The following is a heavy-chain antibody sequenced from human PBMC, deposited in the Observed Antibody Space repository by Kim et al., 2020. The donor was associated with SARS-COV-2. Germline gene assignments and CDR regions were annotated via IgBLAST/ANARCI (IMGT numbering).Heavy chain of an antibody. CDR2: INPSSGNT. Sequence: ASVKVSCKASGYTFTNYDINWVRRATGQGLEWMGWINPSSGNTGYAEKFQGRITLTRNNSMTVAYMELRGLRSEDTALYYCARGGKFGGTGYYPDSWGQG. V-gene: IGHV1-8*02. CDR3: ARGGKFGGTGYYPDS. D-gene: IGHD3-22*01. CDR1: GYTFTNYD. J-gene: IGHJ4*02.